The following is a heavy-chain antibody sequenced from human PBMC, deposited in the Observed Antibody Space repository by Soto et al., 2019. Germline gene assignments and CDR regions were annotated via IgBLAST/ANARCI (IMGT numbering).Heavy chain of an antibody. J-gene: IGHJ6*02. Sequence: EVQLVESGGGLVKPGGSLRLSCAASGFTSSSYSMDWVRQAPGKGMEWVSSISSSSTYIHYADSVKGRFTISRDNAKNSLYLQMNSQSAEDTAVYYCASQTSGYYYYGMDVWGQGTTVTVSS. V-gene: IGHV3-21*01. CDR1: GFTSSSYS. CDR2: ISSSSTYI. CDR3: ASQTSGYYYYGMDV.